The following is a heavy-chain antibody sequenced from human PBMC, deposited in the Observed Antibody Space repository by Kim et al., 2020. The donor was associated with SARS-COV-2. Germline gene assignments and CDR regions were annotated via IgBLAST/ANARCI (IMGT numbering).Heavy chain of an antibody. CDR2: GRT. CDR3: ARGGRYLTY. V-gene: IGHV4-59*09. J-gene: IGHJ4*02. D-gene: IGHD3-9*01. Sequence: GRTTYNPSLKSRVTISVDTSKNQFSLKLSSVTAADTAVYYCARGGRYLTYWGQGTLVTVSS.